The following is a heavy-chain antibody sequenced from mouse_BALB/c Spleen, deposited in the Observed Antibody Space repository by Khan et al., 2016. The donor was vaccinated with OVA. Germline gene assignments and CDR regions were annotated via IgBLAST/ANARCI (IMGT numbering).Heavy chain of an antibody. Sequence: VQLQQSGPELVKPGTSVKISCKTSGYTFPEYTVHWVKQSLGKSLDWIGVINPKNGDTAYNQKFKGKATLTVDKSASTAYMEFRSLTSADSAVYYCARDAGRYWGQGTSVTVAS. V-gene: IGHV1-18*01. CDR3: ARDAGRY. D-gene: IGHD3-3*01. CDR2: INPKNGDT. J-gene: IGHJ4*01. CDR1: GYTFPEYT.